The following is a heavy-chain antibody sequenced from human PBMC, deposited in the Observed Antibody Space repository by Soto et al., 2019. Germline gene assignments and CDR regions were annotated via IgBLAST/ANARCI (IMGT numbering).Heavy chain of an antibody. D-gene: IGHD3-10*01. CDR3: ATDFGSGSYYPDY. Sequence: QVQLQESGPGVVKPSETLSLTCTVSGGSISSGAFYWSWIRQHPGKGLEWIGYIYYGGNMYYNPSLKGRASILVDTSKNQFSLKVNSVTAADTAVYYCATDFGSGSYYPDYWGQGTLVTVSS. CDR2: IYYGGNM. J-gene: IGHJ4*02. V-gene: IGHV4-31*03. CDR1: GGSISSGAFY.